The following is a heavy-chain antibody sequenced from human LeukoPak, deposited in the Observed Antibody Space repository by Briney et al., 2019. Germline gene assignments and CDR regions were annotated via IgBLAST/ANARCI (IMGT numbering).Heavy chain of an antibody. V-gene: IGHV1-69*13. D-gene: IGHD2-15*01. CDR2: IIPDLGTA. Sequence: PVKVSCKASGGTFSSYTISWVRQAPGQGLEWMGVIIPDLGTAHYVQKFQGRVTITADESTSTAYMALSSLRSEDTAVYYCARLSTLGYGSGGSCDNYYYYYGMDVWGKGTTVTVSS. CDR1: GGTFSSYT. J-gene: IGHJ6*04. CDR3: ARLSTLGYGSGGSCDNYYYYYGMDV.